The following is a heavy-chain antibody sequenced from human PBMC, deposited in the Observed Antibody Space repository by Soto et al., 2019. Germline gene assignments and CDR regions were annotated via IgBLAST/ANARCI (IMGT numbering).Heavy chain of an antibody. CDR3: AKGPLAQLWQYYFDY. J-gene: IGHJ4*02. Sequence: GGSLRLSCAASGFTFSSYAMSWVRQAPGKGLEWVSAISGSGGSTYYADSVKGRFTISRDNSKNTLYLQMNSLRAEDTAVYYCAKGPLAQLWQYYFDYWGQGTLVTVSS. CDR1: GFTFSSYA. D-gene: IGHD5-18*01. CDR2: ISGSGGST. V-gene: IGHV3-23*01.